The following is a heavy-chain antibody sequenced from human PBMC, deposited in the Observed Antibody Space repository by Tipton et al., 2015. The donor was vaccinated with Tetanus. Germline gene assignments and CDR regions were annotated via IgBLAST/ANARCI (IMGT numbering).Heavy chain of an antibody. V-gene: IGHV4-34*01. D-gene: IGHD6-19*01. Sequence: TLSLTCAVYGGSFSGYYWSWIRQPPGKGLEWIGEINHSGSTNYNPSLKSRVTISVDTSKNQFSLKLSSVTAADTAVYYCARGAGAVAGTLRSRFDPWGQGTLVTVSS. CDR1: GGSFSGYY. CDR2: INHSGST. CDR3: ARGAGAVAGTLRSRFDP. J-gene: IGHJ5*02.